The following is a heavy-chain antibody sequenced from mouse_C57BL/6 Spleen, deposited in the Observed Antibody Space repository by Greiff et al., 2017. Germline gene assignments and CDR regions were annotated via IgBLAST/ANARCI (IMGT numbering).Heavy chain of an antibody. D-gene: IGHD4-1*01. CDR3: ARGGTGYYVDY. CDR1: GFTFSSYA. J-gene: IGHJ2*01. Sequence: EVQVVESGGGLVKPGGSLKLSCAASGFTFSSYAMSWVRQTPEKRLEWVATISDGGSYTYYPDNVQGRFTISRDNAKNNLYLQMSHLKSEDTAMYYCARGGTGYYVDYWGQGTTLTVSS. V-gene: IGHV5-4*01. CDR2: ISDGGSYT.